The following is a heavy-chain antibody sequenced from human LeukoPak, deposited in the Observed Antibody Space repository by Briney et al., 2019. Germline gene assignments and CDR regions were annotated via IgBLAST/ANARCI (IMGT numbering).Heavy chain of an antibody. J-gene: IGHJ5*02. CDR1: GFTFSNYG. CDR2: ISSDETNI. D-gene: IGHD2-15*01. V-gene: IGHV3-30*18. Sequence: PGGSLRLSCATSGFTFSNYGMHWVRQAPGKGLEWVAVISSDETNIRYGDSVRGRFTVSRDNAKNTVYLRMNSLGADDTAVYYCAKDPYRVVFATGNYLDPWGQGTLVTVSS. CDR3: AKDPYRVVFATGNYLDP.